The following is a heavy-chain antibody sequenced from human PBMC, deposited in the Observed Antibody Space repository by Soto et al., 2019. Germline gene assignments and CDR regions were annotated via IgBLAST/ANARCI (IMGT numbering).Heavy chain of an antibody. CDR1: GGSISSGGYY. D-gene: IGHD3-10*01. CDR3: VAMRVRGVRDS. V-gene: IGHV4-31*03. CDR2: IYYSGST. J-gene: IGHJ4*02. Sequence: SETLSLTCTVSGGSISSGGYYWSWIRQHPGKGLEWVAYIYYSGSTYYNPSLKSRLNMSVDTSKNQFSLKLTSVTAADTAVYYCVAMRVRGVRDSWGPGTLVTVPQ.